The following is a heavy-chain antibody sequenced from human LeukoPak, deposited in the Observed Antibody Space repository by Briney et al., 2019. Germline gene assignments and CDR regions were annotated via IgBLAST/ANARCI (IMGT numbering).Heavy chain of an antibody. Sequence: PGGSLRLSCAASGFTFSSDWMSWVRQAPGKGLEWVANIKQDGSEKYYVDSVKGRFTISRDNAKNSLYLQMNSLRAEDTAVYYCARSAYGDYGCYWGQGTLVTVSS. J-gene: IGHJ4*02. CDR1: GFTFSSDW. D-gene: IGHD4-17*01. V-gene: IGHV3-7*01. CDR3: ARSAYGDYGCY. CDR2: IKQDGSEK.